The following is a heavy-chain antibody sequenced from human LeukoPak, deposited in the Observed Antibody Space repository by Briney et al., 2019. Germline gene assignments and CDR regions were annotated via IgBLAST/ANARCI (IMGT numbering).Heavy chain of an antibody. J-gene: IGHJ3*02. D-gene: IGHD6-19*01. CDR3: ARHRTGYSSDWVHAFDI. CDR1: GYTFTNYG. V-gene: IGHV1-18*01. Sequence: ASVKVSCKASGYTFTNYGINWVRQARGQGLEWMGWINTYNGNTNYVQKLQGRVTMTTDTSTSTAYMELRSLRSDDTAVYYCARHRTGYSSDWVHAFDIWGQGTMVTVSS. CDR2: INTYNGNT.